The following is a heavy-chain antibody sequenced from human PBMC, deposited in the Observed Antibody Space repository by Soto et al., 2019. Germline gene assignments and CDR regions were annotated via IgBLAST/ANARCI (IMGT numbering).Heavy chain of an antibody. D-gene: IGHD3-22*01. V-gene: IGHV1-2*02. Sequence: QVQLVQSGAEVKKPGDSVKVSCKASGYSLRSNSVHWERQAPGQGLEWMGWINPNSSCAVYAPKFKVTVSMTRDSSLTTAYMQLNRLTSDDTAVYYCARDLIVDVPDKYGMDVGGQGTTLTVSS. CDR1: GYSLRSNS. J-gene: IGHJ6*02. CDR3: ARDLIVDVPDKYGMDV. CDR2: INPNSSCA.